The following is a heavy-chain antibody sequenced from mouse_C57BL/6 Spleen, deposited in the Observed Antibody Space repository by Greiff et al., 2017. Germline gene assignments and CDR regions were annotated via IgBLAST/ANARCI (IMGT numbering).Heavy chain of an antibody. Sequence: QVQLQQSGAELVRPGASVTLSCKASGYTFTDYEMHWVKQTPVHGLEWIGAIDPETGGTAYNQKFKGKAILTADKSSSTAYMELRSLTSEDSAVYYCTRNGETRYGNYEAWFAYWGQGTLVTVSA. J-gene: IGHJ3*01. CDR3: TRNGETRYGNYEAWFAY. V-gene: IGHV1-15*01. CDR1: GYTFTDYE. CDR2: IDPETGGT. D-gene: IGHD2-1*01.